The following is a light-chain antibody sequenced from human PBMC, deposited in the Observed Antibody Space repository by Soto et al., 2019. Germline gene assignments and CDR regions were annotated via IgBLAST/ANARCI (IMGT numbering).Light chain of an antibody. CDR1: EDISIH. CDR2: DAS. J-gene: IGKJ1*01. V-gene: IGKV1-39*01. CDR3: QQSYNTPLT. Sequence: IQMTQTPSSLSASVGDRVTITCHASEDISIHLHWYQQKPGKAPQLLIYDASTLQSGVPSRFRGGASGTDFTLTISSLQLDDFATYYCQQSYNTPLTFGQGTKVDIK.